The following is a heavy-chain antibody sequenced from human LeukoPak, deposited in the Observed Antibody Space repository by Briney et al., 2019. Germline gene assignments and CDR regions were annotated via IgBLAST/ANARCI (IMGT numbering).Heavy chain of an antibody. CDR3: ATLRVGYCSGGSCYSDY. Sequence: ASVKVSCKASGGTFSSYAISWVRQAPGQGLEWMGRIIPILGIANYAQKFQGRVTITADKSTSTAYMELSSLRSEDTAVYYCATLRVGYCSGGSCYSDYWGQGTLVTVSS. J-gene: IGHJ4*02. V-gene: IGHV1-69*04. D-gene: IGHD2-15*01. CDR1: GGTFSSYA. CDR2: IIPILGIA.